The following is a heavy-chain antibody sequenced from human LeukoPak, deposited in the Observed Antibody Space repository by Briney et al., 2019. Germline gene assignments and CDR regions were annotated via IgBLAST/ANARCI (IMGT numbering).Heavy chain of an antibody. D-gene: IGHD5-12*01. V-gene: IGHV3-23*01. CDR1: GFTFSSYA. CDR3: AKVGTSGYVLYYFDY. J-gene: IGHJ4*02. CDR2: ISGSGGST. Sequence: PGGSLRLSCAASGFTFSSYAMSWVRQAPGKGLEWVSAISGSGGSTYYADSVKGRFTISRDNSKNTLYLQMNSLRAEDTAVYYCAKVGTSGYVLYYFDYWGQGTLVTVSS.